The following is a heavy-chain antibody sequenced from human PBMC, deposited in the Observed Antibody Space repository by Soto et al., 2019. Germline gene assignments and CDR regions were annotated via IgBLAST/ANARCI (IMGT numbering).Heavy chain of an antibody. J-gene: IGHJ4*02. V-gene: IGHV4-31*03. CDR3: ARDKYSYGFDY. Sequence: SETLSLTCTVSGGSISSGGYYWSWIRQHPGKGLEWIGYIYYSGSTYYNPSLKSRVTISVDTSKNQFSLKLSSLTAADTAVYYCARDKYSYGFDYWGQGTLVTVSS. D-gene: IGHD5-18*01. CDR2: IYYSGST. CDR1: GGSISSGGYY.